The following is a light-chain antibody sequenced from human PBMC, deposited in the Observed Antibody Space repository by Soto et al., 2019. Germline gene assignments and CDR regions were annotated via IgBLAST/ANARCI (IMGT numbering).Light chain of an antibody. CDR1: SSDVGGYNY. CDR2: DVS. Sequence: QSVLTQSRSVSGSPGQSVTISCTGTSSDVGGYNYVSWSQQHPGKAPKLMIYDVSKRPSGVPDRFSGSKSGNTASLTISGLQAEDEADYYCCSYAGSYTWVFGGGTKVTVL. CDR3: CSYAGSYTWV. V-gene: IGLV2-11*01. J-gene: IGLJ3*02.